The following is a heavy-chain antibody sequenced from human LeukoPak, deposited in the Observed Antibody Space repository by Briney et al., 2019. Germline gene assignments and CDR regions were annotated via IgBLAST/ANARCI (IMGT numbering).Heavy chain of an antibody. J-gene: IGHJ4*02. V-gene: IGHV3-64D*09. D-gene: IGHD1-26*01. Sequence: PGGSLRLSCSASGFTFSSYALHWVRQAPGKGLESVSAISSNGGSTSYADSVKGRFTISRDNSKNTLYLQMSSLRAEDTAVYYCARANSRSGRYWDYFDYWGQGTLVTVSS. CDR2: ISSNGGST. CDR1: GFTFSSYA. CDR3: ARANSRSGRYWDYFDY.